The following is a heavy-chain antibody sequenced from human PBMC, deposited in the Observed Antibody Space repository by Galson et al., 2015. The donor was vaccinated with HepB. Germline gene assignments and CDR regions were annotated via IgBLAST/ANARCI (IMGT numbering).Heavy chain of an antibody. Sequence: TLSLTCTVSGGSISSPDYHWSWIRQHPGQGLEYIGYIYYSGTTYYNPSLKSRVTISVDTSKNQFSLKLSSVTAADTAVYYCARWGGGPTRWFDPWGQGTLVTVSS. V-gene: IGHV4-31*03. CDR2: IYYSGTT. J-gene: IGHJ5*02. CDR1: GGSISSPDYH. D-gene: IGHD1-26*01. CDR3: ARWGGGPTRWFDP.